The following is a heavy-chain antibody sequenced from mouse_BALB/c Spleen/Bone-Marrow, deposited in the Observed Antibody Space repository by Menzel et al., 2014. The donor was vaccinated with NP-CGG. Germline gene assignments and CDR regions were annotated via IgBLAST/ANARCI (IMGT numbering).Heavy chain of an antibody. CDR3: ASYVYGYYFDY. CDR1: GFNIKDTY. V-gene: IGHV14-3*02. J-gene: IGHJ2*01. D-gene: IGHD1-1*01. Sequence: VQLQQSGAEHVKPGASVKLFCTASGFNIKDTYMHWVKQRPEQGLEWIGRIDPANVNTKYDPKFQGKATITADTSSNTAYLQLSSLTSEDTAVYYCASYVYGYYFDYWGQGTTLTVSS. CDR2: IDPANVNT.